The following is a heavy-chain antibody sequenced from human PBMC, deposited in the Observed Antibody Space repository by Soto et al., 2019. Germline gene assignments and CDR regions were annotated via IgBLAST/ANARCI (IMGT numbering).Heavy chain of an antibody. D-gene: IGHD2-8*01. V-gene: IGHV1-69*01. Sequence: QVQLVQSGAEVKKPGSSVKVSCKASGGTFSSYAISWVRQAPGQGLEWMGGIIPIFGTANYAQKFQGRVTITADEYTSTAYMELSSLRSEDTAVYYCARRIVLMVYADLYYYYGMDVWGQGTTVTVSS. CDR2: IIPIFGTA. CDR3: ARRIVLMVYADLYYYYGMDV. CDR1: GGTFSSYA. J-gene: IGHJ6*02.